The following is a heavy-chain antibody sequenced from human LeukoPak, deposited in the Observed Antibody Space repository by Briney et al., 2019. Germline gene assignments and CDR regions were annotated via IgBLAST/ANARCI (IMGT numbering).Heavy chain of an antibody. V-gene: IGHV1-69*13. CDR1: GGTFSSYA. D-gene: IGHD6-6*01. J-gene: IGHJ4*02. CDR2: IIPIFGTA. CDR3: ARGYPRALAARPPYYFDY. Sequence: GAPVKVSCKASGGTFSSYAISWVRQAPGQGLEWMGGIIPIFGTANYAQKFQGRVTITADESTSTAYMELSSLRSEDTAVYYCARGYPRALAARPPYYFDYWGQGTLVTVSS.